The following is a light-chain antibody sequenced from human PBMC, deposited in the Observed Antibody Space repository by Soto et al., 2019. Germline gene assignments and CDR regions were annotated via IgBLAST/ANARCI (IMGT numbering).Light chain of an antibody. V-gene: IGKV1-39*01. Sequence: DIRMTQSPSSLSASVGDRVTITCRASQTITNSLNWYQQKPGTAPKLLIYATSTLQTGVPSRFSGSGSGTASTLTISSLQREDFATYYCQQSYSSPYTFGLGTKVDIK. CDR3: QQSYSSPYT. CDR2: ATS. CDR1: QTITNS. J-gene: IGKJ2*01.